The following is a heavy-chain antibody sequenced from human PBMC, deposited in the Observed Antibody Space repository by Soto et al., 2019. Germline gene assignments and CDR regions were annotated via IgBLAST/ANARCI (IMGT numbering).Heavy chain of an antibody. D-gene: IGHD2-21*01. CDR1: GFTFSSYA. CDR3: AKLGFCGGDPCYPLDI. Sequence: PGGSLRLSCAASGFTFSSYAMHWVRQAPGKGLEWVAVISYDGSNKYYADSVKGRFTISRDNSKNTLYLQMNSLRAEDTAVYYCAKLGFCGGDPCYPLDIWGQGTKVTVSS. CDR2: ISYDGSNK. J-gene: IGHJ3*02. V-gene: IGHV3-30-3*02.